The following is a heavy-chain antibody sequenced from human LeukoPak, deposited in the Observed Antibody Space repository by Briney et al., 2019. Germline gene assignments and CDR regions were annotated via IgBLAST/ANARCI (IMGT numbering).Heavy chain of an antibody. CDR2: VSNSGDYI. CDR3: AREATKHDYGDFDY. Sequence: GGSLRLSCAASGFSFSSYRMNWVRQAPGKGLEWVSSVSNSGDYIHYADSVKGRFTISRDNSKNSLYLQMNSLRAEDTAVYYCAREATKHDYGDFDYWGQGTLVTVSS. D-gene: IGHD4-17*01. CDR1: GFSFSSYR. J-gene: IGHJ4*02. V-gene: IGHV3-21*06.